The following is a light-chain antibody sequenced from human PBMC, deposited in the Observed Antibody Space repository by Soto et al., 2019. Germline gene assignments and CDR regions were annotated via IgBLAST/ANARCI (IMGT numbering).Light chain of an antibody. V-gene: IGKV3-15*01. Sequence: TQSPATLSVSPGERATLSCRASQSVSSDLAWYHQKPGQAPRLLIYGASTRATGIPARFSGSGSGTEFTLTITSLQSEAFAVYYCQQYNKWPRTCGQGTKVDIK. J-gene: IGKJ1*01. CDR3: QQYNKWPRT. CDR2: GAS. CDR1: QSVSSD.